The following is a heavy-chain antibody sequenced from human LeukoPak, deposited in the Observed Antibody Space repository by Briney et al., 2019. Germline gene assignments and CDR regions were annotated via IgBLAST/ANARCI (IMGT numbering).Heavy chain of an antibody. Sequence: SETLSLTCVVSGFSISSGCYWGWIRQPPGKGLECIGNIHQSGTTFYNSSLNSRVTMSIDTSKNQFSLKLSSVTAADTAVYYCAREVERRIVNWGQGTLVTVSS. CDR1: GFSISSGCY. CDR3: AREVERRIVN. J-gene: IGHJ4*02. D-gene: IGHD1-1*01. V-gene: IGHV4-38-2*02. CDR2: IHQSGTT.